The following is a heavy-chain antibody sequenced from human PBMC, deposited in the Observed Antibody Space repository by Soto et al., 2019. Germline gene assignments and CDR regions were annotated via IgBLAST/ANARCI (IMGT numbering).Heavy chain of an antibody. D-gene: IGHD3-3*01. J-gene: IGHJ4*02. CDR3: ARCAYYDFWSGYQGGYYFDY. Sequence: QVQLVQSGAEVKKPGSSVKVSCKASGGTFSSYAISWVRQAPGQGLEWMGGIIPIFGTANYAQKFQGRVTITADESKSTAYMELSSMRSEDTAVYYCARCAYYDFWSGYQGGYYFDYWGQGTLVTVSS. V-gene: IGHV1-69*01. CDR1: GGTFSSYA. CDR2: IIPIFGTA.